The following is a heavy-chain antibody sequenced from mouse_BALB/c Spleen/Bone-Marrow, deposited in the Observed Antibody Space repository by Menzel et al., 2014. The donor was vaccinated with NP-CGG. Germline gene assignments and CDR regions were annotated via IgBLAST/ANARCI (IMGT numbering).Heavy chain of an antibody. CDR2: ISSGGGST. CDR1: GFAFSSYD. D-gene: IGHD1-1*01. Sequence: EVQGVESGGGLAKPGGSLKLSCAASGFAFSSYDMSWVRQTPEKRLEWVAYISSGGGSTYYPDTVKGRFTISRDNAKNALYLQMSSLKSDDTAMYCYARLLRYYFDYWGQGTTLTVSS. V-gene: IGHV5-12-1*01. CDR3: ARLLRYYFDY. J-gene: IGHJ2*01.